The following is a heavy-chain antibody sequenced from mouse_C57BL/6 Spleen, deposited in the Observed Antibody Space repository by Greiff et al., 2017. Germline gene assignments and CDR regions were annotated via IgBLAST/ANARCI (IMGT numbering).Heavy chain of an antibody. V-gene: IGHV5-16*01. J-gene: IGHJ2*01. CDR3: ARGGSSYYFDY. CDR1: GFTFSDYY. CDR2: INYDGSST. Sequence: EVKLVESEGGLVQPGSSMKLSCTASGFTFSDYYMAWVRQVPEKGLEWVANINYDGSSTYYLDYLKSRFIISRANAKNILYLQMSSLKSKDTATYYCARGGSSYYFDYWGQGTTLTVSS. D-gene: IGHD1-1*01.